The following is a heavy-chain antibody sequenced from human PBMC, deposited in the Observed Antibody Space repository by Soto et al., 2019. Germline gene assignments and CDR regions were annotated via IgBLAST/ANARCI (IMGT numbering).Heavy chain of an antibody. CDR3: ARGRGNYYYDYGMDV. CDR1: GGSFSGYY. Sequence: QVQLQQWGAGLLKPSETLSLTCAVYGGSFSGYYWSWIRQPPGKGLEWIGEINHSGSTNYNPSLKSRVTISVDKSKNQFSLKLSSVTAADTAVYYCARGRGNYYYDYGMDVWGQGTTVTVSS. D-gene: IGHD3-16*01. V-gene: IGHV4-34*01. J-gene: IGHJ6*02. CDR2: INHSGST.